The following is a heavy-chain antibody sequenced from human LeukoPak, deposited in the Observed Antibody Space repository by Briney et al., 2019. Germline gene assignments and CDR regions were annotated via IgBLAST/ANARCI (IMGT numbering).Heavy chain of an antibody. CDR3: VKGFVHPTSYFEY. CDR2: ITGSGEGT. CDR1: GFTFSNYS. V-gene: IGHV3-23*01. J-gene: IGHJ4*02. Sequence: PGGSLRLSCAASGFTFSNYSLLWVRQAPGRRLEWVSSITGSGEGTYYADSVRGRFTISRDNSENTLYLQLNSLRAEDTAVYFCVKGFVHPTSYFEYWGQGTLVTVSS. D-gene: IGHD3-10*01.